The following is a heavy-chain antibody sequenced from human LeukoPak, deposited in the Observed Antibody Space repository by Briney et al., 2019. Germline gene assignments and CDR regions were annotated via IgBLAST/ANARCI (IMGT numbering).Heavy chain of an antibody. Sequence: TSETLSLTCTVSGGSISSYYWSWIRQPPGKGLEWIGYIYYSGSTNYNPSLKSRVTISVDTSKNQFSLKLSSVTAADTAVYYCARGPSGGRCSGGSCYSGFYYYYYMDVWGKGTTVTVSS. CDR2: IYYSGST. CDR1: GGSISSYY. V-gene: IGHV4-59*01. D-gene: IGHD2-15*01. J-gene: IGHJ6*03. CDR3: ARGPSGGRCSGGSCYSGFYYYYYMDV.